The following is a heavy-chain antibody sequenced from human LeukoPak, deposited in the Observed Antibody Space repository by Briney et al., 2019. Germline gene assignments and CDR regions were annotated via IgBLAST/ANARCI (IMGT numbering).Heavy chain of an antibody. J-gene: IGHJ4*02. CDR3: ARVYYYDSSGYAIDY. V-gene: IGHV3-48*03. CDR2: ISSSGSTI. Sequence: PGGSLTLSCAASGFTFSSYEMNWVRQAPGKGLEWVSYISSSGSTIYYADSVKGRFTISRDNAKNSLYLQMNSLRAEDTAVYYCARVYYYDSSGYAIDYWGQGTLVTVSS. D-gene: IGHD3-22*01. CDR1: GFTFSSYE.